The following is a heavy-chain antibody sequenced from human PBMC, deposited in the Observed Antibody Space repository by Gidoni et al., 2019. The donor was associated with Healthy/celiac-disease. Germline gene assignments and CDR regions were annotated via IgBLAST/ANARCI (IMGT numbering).Heavy chain of an antibody. CDR1: GYSWTSYC. CDR2: MDPSDPYT. CDR3: ARLSDYANPPVDY. V-gene: IGHV5-10-1*03. Sequence: EVQLVQSGAEVNKPGESLRISGKSSGYSWTSYCLNWVRQLPGKGLEWMGRMDPSDPYTIHSPSFQGHVTISADKSISTAYRQWSSLKASDTAMYYCARLSDYANPPVDYWGQGTLVTVSS. D-gene: IGHD4-17*01. J-gene: IGHJ4*02.